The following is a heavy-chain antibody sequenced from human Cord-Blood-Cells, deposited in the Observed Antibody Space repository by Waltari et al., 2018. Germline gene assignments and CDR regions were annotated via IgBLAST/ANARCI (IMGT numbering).Heavy chain of an antibody. J-gene: IGHJ4*02. CDR2: INHSGST. CDR1: GGSFSGYS. D-gene: IGHD5-18*01. CDR3: ARVQGGYSDY. Sequence: QVQLQQWGAGLLKPSETLSLTCAVYGGSFSGYSWSWIRQPPGKGLEWIGEINHSGSTNYNPSLKSRVTISVDTSKNQFSLKLSSVTAADTAVYYCARVQGGYSDYWGQGTLVTVSS. V-gene: IGHV4-34*01.